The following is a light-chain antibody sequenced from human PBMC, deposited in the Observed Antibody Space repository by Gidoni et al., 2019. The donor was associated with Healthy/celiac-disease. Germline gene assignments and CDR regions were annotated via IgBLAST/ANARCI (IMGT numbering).Light chain of an antibody. Sequence: EIVLTQSPGTLSLSPGERATLSGRASQSVSSSYLAWYQQKPGQAPRLLIDGASSRATGIPDRFSGSGYGTDFTLTISRLEPEDFAVYYCQQYGSSPWTFGQGNKVEIK. CDR2: GAS. CDR1: QSVSSSY. V-gene: IGKV3-20*01. J-gene: IGKJ1*01. CDR3: QQYGSSPWT.